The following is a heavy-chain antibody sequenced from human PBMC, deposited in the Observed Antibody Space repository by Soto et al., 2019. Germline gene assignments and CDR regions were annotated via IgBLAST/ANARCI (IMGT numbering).Heavy chain of an antibody. CDR1: GFTFGDYA. CDR2: IRSKAYGGTT. Sequence: GSLRLSCTASGFTFGDYAMSWVRQAPGKGLEWVGFIRSKAYGGTTEYAASVKGRFTISRDDSKSIAYLQMNSLKTEDTAVYYCTRDPIAAFDWGQGTLVTVSS. CDR3: TRDPIAAFD. J-gene: IGHJ4*02. V-gene: IGHV3-49*04. D-gene: IGHD6-13*01.